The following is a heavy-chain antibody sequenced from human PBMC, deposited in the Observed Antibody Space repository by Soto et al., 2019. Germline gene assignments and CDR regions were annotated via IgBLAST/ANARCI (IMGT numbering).Heavy chain of an antibody. V-gene: IGHV5-10-1*01. J-gene: IGHJ6*02. CDR2: IDPSDSYT. Sequence: GESLKISCKGSGYSFTSYWITWVRQMPGKGLEWMGRIDPSDSYTNYSPSFRGHVTISADKSISTAYLQWSSLKASDTAMYYCARRASSSVTTTYGMDVWGQGTTVTVSS. CDR3: ARRASSSVTTTYGMDV. CDR1: GYSFTSYW. D-gene: IGHD1-1*01.